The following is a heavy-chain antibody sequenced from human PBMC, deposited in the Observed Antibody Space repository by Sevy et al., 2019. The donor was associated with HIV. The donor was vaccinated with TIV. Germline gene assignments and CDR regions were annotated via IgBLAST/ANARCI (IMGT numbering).Heavy chain of an antibody. J-gene: IGHJ6*02. V-gene: IGHV1-69*13. Sequence: ASVKVSCKASGGTFSSYAISWVRQAPGQGLEWMGGIIPIFGTANYAQKFQGRVTITADESTSTAYMELSSLRSEVTAVYYCARWRGPASPLSFCSGGSCYSRAYYYYYGMDVWGQGTTVTVSS. D-gene: IGHD2-15*01. CDR2: IIPIFGTA. CDR1: GGTFSSYA. CDR3: ARWRGPASPLSFCSGGSCYSRAYYYYYGMDV.